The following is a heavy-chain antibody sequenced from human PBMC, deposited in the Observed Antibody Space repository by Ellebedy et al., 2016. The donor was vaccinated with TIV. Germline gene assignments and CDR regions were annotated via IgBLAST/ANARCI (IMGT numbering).Heavy chain of an antibody. V-gene: IGHV1-69*05. CDR1: GGTFSSYA. D-gene: IGHD3-10*01. CDR2: IIPIFGTA. CDR3: ARDNGVGVRGVWWFDP. J-gene: IGHJ5*02. Sequence: ASVKVSCKASGGTFSSYAISWVRQAPGQGLEWMGGIIPIFGTANYAQKFQGRVTMTRDTSTSTVYMELSSLRSEDTAVYYCARDNGVGVRGVWWFDPWGQGTLVTVSS.